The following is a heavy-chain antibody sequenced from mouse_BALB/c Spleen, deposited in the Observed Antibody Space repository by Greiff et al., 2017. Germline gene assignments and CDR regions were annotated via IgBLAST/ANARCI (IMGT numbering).Heavy chain of an antibody. J-gene: IGHJ4*01. CDR2: ISSGGSYT. CDR1: GFTFSSYA. Sequence: EVKLMESGGGLVKPGGSLKLSCAASGFTFSSYAMSWVRQSPEKRLEWVAEISSGGSYTYYPDTVTGRFTISRDNAKNTLYLEMSSLRSEDTAMYYCARENDYYAMDYWGQGTSVTVSS. V-gene: IGHV5-9-4*01. D-gene: IGHD2-12*01. CDR3: ARENDYYAMDY.